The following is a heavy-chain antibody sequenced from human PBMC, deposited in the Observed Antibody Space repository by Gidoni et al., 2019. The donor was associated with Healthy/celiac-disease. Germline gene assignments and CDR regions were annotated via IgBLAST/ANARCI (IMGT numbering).Heavy chain of an antibody. CDR2: IVVGSGNT. CDR1: GFTFTSSA. D-gene: IGHD6-19*01. Sequence: QIQLVQSGPEVKKPGTSVKVSCKASGFTFTSSAMQGVRQARGQRLEWIGWIVVGSGNTNYAQKFQERVTITRDRSTSTAYMELSSLRSEDTAVYYCAAAREAVAGTTTGAFDIWGQGTMVTVSS. V-gene: IGHV1-58*02. CDR3: AAAREAVAGTTTGAFDI. J-gene: IGHJ3*02.